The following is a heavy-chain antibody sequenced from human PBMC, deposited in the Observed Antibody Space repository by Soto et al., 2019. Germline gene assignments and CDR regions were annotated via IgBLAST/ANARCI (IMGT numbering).Heavy chain of an antibody. D-gene: IGHD3-9*01. CDR2: IRNKANSYTA. CDR1: GFTFSDHY. J-gene: IGHJ4*02. V-gene: IGHV3-72*01. Sequence: HPGGSLRLSCAASGFTFSDHYMDWVRQASGKGLEWVGRIRNKANSYTAEYAASVKGRFTISRDDSKNSLYLQMNSLKIDDTALYYCVRAGTGYQLDYWGQGTLVTVSS. CDR3: VRAGTGYQLDY.